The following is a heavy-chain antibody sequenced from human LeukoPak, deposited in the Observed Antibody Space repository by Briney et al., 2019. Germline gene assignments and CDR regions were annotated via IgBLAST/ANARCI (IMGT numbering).Heavy chain of an antibody. CDR3: ARGPPYYDFWSGYYTYYYYYGMDV. D-gene: IGHD3-3*01. CDR2: MNPNSGNT. V-gene: IGHV1-8*01. Sequence: ASVNVSCKASGYTFTSYDINWVRQATGQGLEWMGWMNPNSGNTGYAQKFQGRVTMTRNTSISTAYMELSSLRSEDTAVYYCARGPPYYDFWSGYYTYYYYYGMDVWGQGTTVTVSS. J-gene: IGHJ6*02. CDR1: GYTFTSYD.